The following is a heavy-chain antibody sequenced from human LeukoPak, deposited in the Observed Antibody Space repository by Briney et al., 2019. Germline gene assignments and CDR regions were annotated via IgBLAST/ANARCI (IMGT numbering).Heavy chain of an antibody. V-gene: IGHV3-23*01. J-gene: IGHJ4*02. CDR3: AKLPNYQLLAWYSDY. Sequence: PGGSLRLSCAASGFTFSSYAMSWVRQAPGKGLEWVSAISGSGGSTYYADAVKGRFTISRDNAKDTLFLQMNSLRVEDTAVYYCAKLPNYQLLAWYSDYWGQGTLVAVSS. CDR1: GFTFSSYA. CDR2: ISGSGGST. D-gene: IGHD2-2*01.